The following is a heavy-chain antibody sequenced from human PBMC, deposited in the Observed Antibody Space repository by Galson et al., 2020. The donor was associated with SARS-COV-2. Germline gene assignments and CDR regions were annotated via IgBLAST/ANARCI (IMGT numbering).Heavy chain of an antibody. CDR3: ARGIVATTDDKYYYYGMDV. CDR1: GFTFSSYW. CDR2: IKQDGSEK. V-gene: IGHV3-7*04. Sequence: GESLKISCAASGFTFSSYWMSWVRQAPGKGLEWVANIKQDGSEKYYVDSVKGRFTISRDNAKNSLYLQMNSLRAEDTAVYYCARGIVATTDDKYYYYGMDVWGQGTTVTVSS. D-gene: IGHD5-12*01. J-gene: IGHJ6*02.